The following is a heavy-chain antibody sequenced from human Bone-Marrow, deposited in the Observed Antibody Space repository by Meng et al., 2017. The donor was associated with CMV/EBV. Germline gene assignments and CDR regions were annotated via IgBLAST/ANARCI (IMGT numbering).Heavy chain of an antibody. CDR2: IKQDGSEK. V-gene: IGHV3-7*01. Sequence: GGSLRLSCAASGFTFSDYWMTWVRQAPGKGLEWVANIKQDGSEKHYVDSVKGRFTISRDNAKNSLYLQMNSLRAEDTAMYFCARSPTQDLVRIFDFWGQGTLVTVSS. CDR1: GFTFSDYW. J-gene: IGHJ4*02. D-gene: IGHD3-10*01. CDR3: ARSPTQDLVRIFDF.